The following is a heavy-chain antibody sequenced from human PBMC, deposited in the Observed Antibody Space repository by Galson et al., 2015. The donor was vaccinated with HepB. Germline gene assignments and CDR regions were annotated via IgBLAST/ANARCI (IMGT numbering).Heavy chain of an antibody. D-gene: IGHD3-22*01. J-gene: IGHJ3*02. Sequence: SLRLSCAASGFTFDDYAMHWVRQAPGKGLEWVSGISWNSGSIGYADSVKGRFTISRDNAKNSLHLQMNSLRAEDTALYYCAKVPGYYDSSGHAFDIWGQGTMVTVSS. V-gene: IGHV3-9*01. CDR3: AKVPGYYDSSGHAFDI. CDR1: GFTFDDYA. CDR2: ISWNSGSI.